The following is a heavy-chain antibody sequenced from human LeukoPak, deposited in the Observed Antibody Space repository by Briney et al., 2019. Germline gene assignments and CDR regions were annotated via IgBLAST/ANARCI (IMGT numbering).Heavy chain of an antibody. CDR3: ARGSGGSLYYDILTGSYNWFDP. CDR1: GGSISSYY. V-gene: IGHV4-59*01. CDR2: IYYSGST. J-gene: IGHJ5*02. D-gene: IGHD3-9*01. Sequence: SETLSLTCTVSGGSISSYYWSWIRQPPGKGLEWIGYIYYSGSTNYNPSLKSRVTISVDTSKNQFSLKLSSVTAADTAVYYCARGSGGSLYYDILTGSYNWFDPWGQGTLVTVSS.